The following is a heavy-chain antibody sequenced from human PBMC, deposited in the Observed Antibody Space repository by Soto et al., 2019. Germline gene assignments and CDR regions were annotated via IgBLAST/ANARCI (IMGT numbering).Heavy chain of an antibody. CDR1: GFTFTSSA. CDR3: AAERLFGCGSTSCPDQGMEV. Sequence: SVKVSCKASGFTFTSSAVQWVRQARGQRLEWIGWIVVGSGNTNYAQKFQERVTITRDMSTSTAYMELSSLRAEDTVVYYCAAERLFGCGSTSCPDQGMEVWGQGNTVTVSS. J-gene: IGHJ6*02. D-gene: IGHD2-2*01. V-gene: IGHV1-58*01. CDR2: IVVGSGNT.